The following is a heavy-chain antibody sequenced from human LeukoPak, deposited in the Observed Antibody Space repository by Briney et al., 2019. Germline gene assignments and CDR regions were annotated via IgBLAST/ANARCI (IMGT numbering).Heavy chain of an antibody. CDR2: INPSGGST. V-gene: IGHV1-46*01. D-gene: IGHD2-2*02. CDR1: GYTFTSYY. Sequence: ASVKVSCTASGYTFTSYYMHWVRQAPGQGLEWMGIINPSGGSTSYAQKFQGRVTMTRDTSTSTVYMELSSLRSEDTAVYYCATPGYCSSTSCYTRANYYYYGMDVWGQGTTVTVSS. J-gene: IGHJ6*02. CDR3: ATPGYCSSTSCYTRANYYYYGMDV.